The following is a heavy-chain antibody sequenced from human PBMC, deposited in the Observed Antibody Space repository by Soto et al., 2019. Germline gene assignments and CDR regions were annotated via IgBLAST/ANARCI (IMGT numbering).Heavy chain of an antibody. CDR2: IYPGDSDT. D-gene: IGHD3-22*01. Sequence: PGESLKISCQGSGYSFTSYWIGWVRQMPGKGLEWMGIIYPGDSDTRYSPSFQGQVTISADKSISTAYLQWSSLKASDTAMYYCARQAYDYYDSSGPENNAFDIWGQGTMVTVSS. J-gene: IGHJ3*02. V-gene: IGHV5-51*01. CDR3: ARQAYDYYDSSGPENNAFDI. CDR1: GYSFTSYW.